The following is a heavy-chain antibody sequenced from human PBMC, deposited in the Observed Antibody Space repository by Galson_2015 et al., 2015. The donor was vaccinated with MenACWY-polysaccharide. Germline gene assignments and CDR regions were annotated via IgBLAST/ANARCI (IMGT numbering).Heavy chain of an antibody. J-gene: IGHJ4*02. CDR3: ARADCSGNTCYFAH. V-gene: IGHV1-69*02. CDR2: IAGMV. D-gene: IGHD3-10*02. Sequence: IAGMVNYGQKFQGRIMITADRSTSTVHLELSRLTSEDTAVYYCARADCSGNTCYFAHWGQGTLVIVSS.